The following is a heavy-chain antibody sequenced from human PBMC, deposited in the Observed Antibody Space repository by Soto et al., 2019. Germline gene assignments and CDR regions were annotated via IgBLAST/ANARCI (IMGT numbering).Heavy chain of an antibody. CDR3: VHRPRGYSYHFDY. D-gene: IGHD5-18*01. CDR2: IYWDDDE. Sequence: QITLKESGPSLVKPTQTRTLPCTFSGFSLTTRGVGVGWILQPPGKALEWLALIYWDDDEGYSTSLKSRLTITKDTSKNQVFLTMTNMAPVDTATYYCVHRPRGYSYHFDYWGDGVLVTVSS. J-gene: IGHJ4*01. V-gene: IGHV2-5*02. CDR1: GFSLTTRGVG.